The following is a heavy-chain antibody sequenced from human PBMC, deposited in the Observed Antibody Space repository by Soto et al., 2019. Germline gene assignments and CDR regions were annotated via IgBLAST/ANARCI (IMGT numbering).Heavy chain of an antibody. CDR2: INVYNGNT. V-gene: IGHV1-18*01. CDR1: GYTFTSYG. Sequence: ASVKVSCKASGYTFTSYGISWVRQAPGQGLEWMGWINVYNGNTKYAQKVQGRVTMTTDTSTNTAYMELRSLRSDDTAVYYCARGVGSGSYYNQYNWFDPWGQGTLVTVSS. D-gene: IGHD3-10*01. J-gene: IGHJ5*02. CDR3: ARGVGSGSYYNQYNWFDP.